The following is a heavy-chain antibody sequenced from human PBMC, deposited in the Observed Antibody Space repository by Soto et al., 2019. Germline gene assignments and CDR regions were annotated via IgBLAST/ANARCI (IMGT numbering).Heavy chain of an antibody. J-gene: IGHJ4*02. D-gene: IGHD5-12*01. CDR1: GYTFTSYG. Sequence: QVQLVQSGAEVKKPGASVKVSCKASGYTFTSYGISWVRQAPGQGLEWMGWISANNGNTNYAQKPQGRATMTTDPSTSTAYRERRSWRSDDTAVYYFPKDRGGYALDYWGQGTLATVSS. V-gene: IGHV1-18*01. CDR2: ISANNGNT. CDR3: PKDRGGYALDY.